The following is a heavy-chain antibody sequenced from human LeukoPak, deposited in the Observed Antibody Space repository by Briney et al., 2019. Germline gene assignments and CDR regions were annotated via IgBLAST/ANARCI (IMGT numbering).Heavy chain of an antibody. V-gene: IGHV3-7*03. CDR2: IKQDGSEK. D-gene: IGHD6-13*01. CDR3: ARTGAAAVKGAFDI. Sequence: GGPLRLSCEASGFTFSSYWMSWVRQAPGKGLEWVANIKQDGSEKYYVDSVKGRFTISRDNAKNSLYLQMNSLRAEDTAVYYCARTGAAAVKGAFDIWGQGTMVTVSS. CDR1: GFTFSSYW. J-gene: IGHJ3*02.